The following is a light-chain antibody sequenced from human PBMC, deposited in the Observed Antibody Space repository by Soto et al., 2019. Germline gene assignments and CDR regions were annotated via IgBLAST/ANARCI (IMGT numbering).Light chain of an antibody. CDR3: VLFMGSGIWM. V-gene: IGLV8-61*01. CDR1: SGSVSTSYF. CDR2: RTN. Sequence: QTVVTQEPSFSVSPGRTVTLTCGLSSGSVSTSYFPSWYQQTPGQAPRTLIYRTNTRSSGVPDRFSGSILGNKAALTITGAQADDESDYYCVLFMGSGIWMFGGGTKLTV. J-gene: IGLJ3*02.